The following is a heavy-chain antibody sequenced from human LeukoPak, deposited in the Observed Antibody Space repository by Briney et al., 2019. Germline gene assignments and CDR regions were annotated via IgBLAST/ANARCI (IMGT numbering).Heavy chain of an antibody. CDR3: AREVGDTALNYFGIDV. CDR1: GFTVSTNY. CDR2: IFSGGAT. D-gene: IGHD5-18*01. J-gene: IGHJ6*02. Sequence: GGSLRLSCAASGFTVSTNYMSWVRQAPGKGLEWVSIIFSGGATYYADSVKGRFTISRENSRNTLYLQMTDLRVEDTAVYYCAREVGDTALNYFGIDVWGQGTTVIVS. V-gene: IGHV3-53*01.